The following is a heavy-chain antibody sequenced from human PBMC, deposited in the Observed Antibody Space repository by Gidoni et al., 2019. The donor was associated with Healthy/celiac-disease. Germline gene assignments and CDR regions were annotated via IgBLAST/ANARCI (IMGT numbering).Heavy chain of an antibody. D-gene: IGHD6-13*01. Sequence: QLQLQESGPGLVKPSETLSRTCTGSGGSISSSSYYWGWIRQPPGKGLEWIGSIYYSGSTYYNPSLKSRVTISVATSKNQFSLKLSSVTAADTAVYYCAIHHRGSRVDYWGQGTLVTVSS. CDR1: GGSISSSSYY. CDR2: IYYSGST. J-gene: IGHJ4*02. V-gene: IGHV4-39*01. CDR3: AIHHRGSRVDY.